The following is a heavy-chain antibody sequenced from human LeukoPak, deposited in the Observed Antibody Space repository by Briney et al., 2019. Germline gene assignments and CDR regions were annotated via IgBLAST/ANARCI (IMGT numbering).Heavy chain of an antibody. V-gene: IGHV4-38-2*01. CDR3: ARQSVTGNNGRGFFDY. CDR1: GYSISSGYY. Sequence: KPSETLSLTCAVSGYSISSGYYWGWVRQPPGKGPEWIGGIYHSGSTYYNTSLKSRVTMSVDTSKSQFSLKLSSVTAADTALYYCARQSVTGNNGRGFFDYWGQGTLVTVSS. CDR2: IYHSGST. D-gene: IGHD1-20*01. J-gene: IGHJ4*02.